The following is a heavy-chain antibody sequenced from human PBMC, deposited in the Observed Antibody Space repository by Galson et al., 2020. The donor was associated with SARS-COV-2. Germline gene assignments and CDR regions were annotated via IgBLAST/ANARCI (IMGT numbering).Heavy chain of an antibody. Sequence: SETLSLTCPVSGGSISSGGYYWSWIRQHPGKGLEWIGYIYYSGSTYYNPSLKSRVTISVDTSKNQFSLKLSSVTAADPAVYYCARDQHYYVSSGYYHTFDYWGQGTLVTVSS. V-gene: IGHV4-31*03. CDR3: ARDQHYYVSSGYYHTFDY. J-gene: IGHJ4*02. CDR2: IYYSGST. CDR1: GGSISSGGYY. D-gene: IGHD3-22*01.